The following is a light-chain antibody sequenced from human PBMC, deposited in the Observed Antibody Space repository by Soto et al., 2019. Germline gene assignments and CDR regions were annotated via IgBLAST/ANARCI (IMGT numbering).Light chain of an antibody. J-gene: IGLJ1*01. Sequence: QSVLTQPPSVSGAPGQMVTISCTGSSSNIGAGYDVHWYQQRPGTAPKLLIFGNINRPSGVPGRFSGSKSGTSASLAITGLQAEDEGDYYCQSYDSTLSARYVFGTGTKLTVL. V-gene: IGLV1-40*01. CDR3: QSYDSTLSARYV. CDR1: SSNIGAGYD. CDR2: GNI.